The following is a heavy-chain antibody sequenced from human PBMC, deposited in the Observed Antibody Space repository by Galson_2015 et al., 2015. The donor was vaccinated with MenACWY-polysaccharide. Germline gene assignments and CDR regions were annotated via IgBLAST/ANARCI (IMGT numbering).Heavy chain of an antibody. J-gene: IGHJ4*02. D-gene: IGHD3-10*01. Sequence: SLRLSCAASGFTFSNYWMSWVRQAPGTGLEWVANIKQDGSEKYYVDSVKGRFTISRDNAKTSLYLQMNSLRAEDTAMYYCASQTWTGYFDYWGQGILVTVSS. V-gene: IGHV3-7*03. CDR3: ASQTWTGYFDY. CDR2: IKQDGSEK. CDR1: GFTFSNYW.